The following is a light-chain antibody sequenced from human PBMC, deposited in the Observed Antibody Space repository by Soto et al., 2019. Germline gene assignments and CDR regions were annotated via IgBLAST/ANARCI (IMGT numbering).Light chain of an antibody. CDR2: AAS. V-gene: IGKV3-20*01. CDR1: QSVSSTY. J-gene: IGKJ1*01. Sequence: EIVLTQSPGTLSLSPGERATLSCSPSQSVSSTYLDWYQQKPGQAPRLLIYAASSRATGIPDRFSGGASATHFALTISRLEPEDFAVYYCRHYINSQWTFGQGTKVEIQ. CDR3: RHYINSQWT.